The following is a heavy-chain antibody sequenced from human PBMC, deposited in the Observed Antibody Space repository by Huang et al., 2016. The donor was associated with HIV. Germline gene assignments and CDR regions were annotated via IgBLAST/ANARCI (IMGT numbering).Heavy chain of an antibody. V-gene: IGHV1-24*01. CDR2: VDPEIGEP. CDR3: ATGFDVFFDF. D-gene: IGHD3-9*01. J-gene: IGHJ4*02. CDR1: EYTLTELS. Sequence: QVQLVQSRAEVKKPGASVKVSCKVSEYTLTELSIHWVRQPPGKGLEWMGGVDPEIGEPIYAQKFQGRVTMTEDTSTETAFMELSGLRPEDTAVYYCATGFDVFFDFWGQGTLVTVSS.